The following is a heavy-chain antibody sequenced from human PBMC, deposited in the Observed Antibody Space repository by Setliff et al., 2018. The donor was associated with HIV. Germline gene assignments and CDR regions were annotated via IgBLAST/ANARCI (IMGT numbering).Heavy chain of an antibody. CDR3: ARRTFGSGRIDP. D-gene: IGHD3-16*01. V-gene: IGHV4-38-2*01. Sequence: PGGSLRLSCAASGFTFSNAWMNWVRQAPGKGLEWIGIIYYSGSTYYKPSLKSRVTISIDTSKNQFSLKLNSVTATDTAVYYCARRTFGSGRIDPWGQGTLVTVSS. CDR2: IYYSGST. J-gene: IGHJ5*02. CDR1: GFTFSNAW.